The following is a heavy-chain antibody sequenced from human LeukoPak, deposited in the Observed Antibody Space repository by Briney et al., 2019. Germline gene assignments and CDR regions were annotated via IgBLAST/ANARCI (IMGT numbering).Heavy chain of an antibody. Sequence: GSLRLSFAASGFIFSSHSMNWVRPAPGKGLEWLSYISGSSTSGSISFIYYADSVKGRFTISRDNAKNSLYLQMKGLRVEDTAVYYCARDWAMIDWGQGTLVTVSS. CDR2: ISGSSTSGSISFI. J-gene: IGHJ4*02. D-gene: IGHD5-12*01. CDR1: GFIFSSHS. CDR3: ARDWAMID. V-gene: IGHV3-48*01.